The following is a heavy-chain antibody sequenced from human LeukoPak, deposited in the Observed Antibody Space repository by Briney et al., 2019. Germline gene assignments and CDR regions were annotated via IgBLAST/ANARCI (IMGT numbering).Heavy chain of an antibody. Sequence: PGGSLRLSCAVSGFTFSRYAMHWVRQAPGKGLEWVAGISYDGNNPYYADSVKGRFTVSRDNSRNTLDLHMNSLRGEDTALYYCAKDQKWLDTRGTIDYWGQGTLVTVSS. J-gene: IGHJ4*02. D-gene: IGHD6-19*01. CDR1: GFTFSRYA. V-gene: IGHV3-30-3*01. CDR3: AKDQKWLDTRGTIDY. CDR2: ISYDGNNP.